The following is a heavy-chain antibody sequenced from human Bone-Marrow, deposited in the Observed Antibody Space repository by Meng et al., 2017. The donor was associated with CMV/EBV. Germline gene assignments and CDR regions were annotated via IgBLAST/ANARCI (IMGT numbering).Heavy chain of an antibody. CDR3: AKMFGYCSSTSCYNGDDYYYGMDV. CDR2: ISGSGGST. D-gene: IGHD2-2*02. Sequence: GGSLRLSCAASGFTFSSYAMSWVRQATGKGLEWVAAISGSGGSTYYADSVKGRFTSSRDNSKNTLDLQMNSLRAEDTAVYYGAKMFGYCSSTSCYNGDDYYYGMDVWGQGTTVTVSS. CDR1: GFTFSSYA. J-gene: IGHJ6*02. V-gene: IGHV3-23*01.